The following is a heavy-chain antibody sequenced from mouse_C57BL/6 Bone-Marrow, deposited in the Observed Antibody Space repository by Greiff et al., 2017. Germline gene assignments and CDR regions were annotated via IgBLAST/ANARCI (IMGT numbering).Heavy chain of an antibody. D-gene: IGHD1-1*01. Sequence: QVQLKQSGAELVKPGASVKISCKASGYAFSSYWMNWVKQRPGKGLEWIGQIYPGDGDTNYNGKFKGKATLTADKSSSTAYMQLSSLTTEDSAVYFCARWRYGSSPFDYWGQGTTLTVSS. J-gene: IGHJ2*01. CDR2: IYPGDGDT. CDR3: ARWRYGSSPFDY. CDR1: GYAFSSYW. V-gene: IGHV1-80*01.